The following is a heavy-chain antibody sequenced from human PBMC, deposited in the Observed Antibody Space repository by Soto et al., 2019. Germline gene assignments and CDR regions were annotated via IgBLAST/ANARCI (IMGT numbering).Heavy chain of an antibody. CDR3: ARGPSGDKVDY. CDR1: GGSISTVNDC. CDR2: IYNGGST. D-gene: IGHD7-27*01. V-gene: IGHV4-30-4*01. Sequence: QVQLQESGPGLVKPSETLSLTCTVSGGSISTVNDCWSWIRQSPDKGLEWSGHIYNGGSTYNTPSLKSRVTISVDTSKNQFSLKLSSVSVADTAVYYCARGPSGDKVDYWGQGTLVTVSS. J-gene: IGHJ4*02.